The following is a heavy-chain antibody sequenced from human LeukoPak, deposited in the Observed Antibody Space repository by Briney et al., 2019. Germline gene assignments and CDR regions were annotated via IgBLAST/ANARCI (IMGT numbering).Heavy chain of an antibody. CDR2: IYSGGST. CDR3: ARDMTTAQYYYGMDV. CDR1: GFTVSSNY. D-gene: IGHD4-11*01. Sequence: GGSLRLSCAASGFTVSSNYMSWVRQAPGKGLEWVSVIYSGGSTYYADSVKGRFTISRDNSKNTLYLQMNSLRAEDTAVYYCARDMTTAQYYYGMDVWGQGTTVTVSS. J-gene: IGHJ6*02. V-gene: IGHV3-66*01.